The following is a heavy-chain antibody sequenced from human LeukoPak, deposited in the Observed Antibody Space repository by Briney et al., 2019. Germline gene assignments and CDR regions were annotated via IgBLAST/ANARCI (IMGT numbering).Heavy chain of an antibody. D-gene: IGHD6-13*01. CDR1: GDSVSSNSVA. CDR3: AREGPGYDY. CDR2: TYYRSKWYN. V-gene: IGHV6-1*01. Sequence: SQTLSLTCAISGDSVSSNSVAWNWIRQSPSRGLEWLGRTYYRSKWYNDYAKSAKSRISINPDTAKNQLSLQLNSVTPEDTAVYYCAREGPGYDYWGQGTLVTVSS. J-gene: IGHJ4*02.